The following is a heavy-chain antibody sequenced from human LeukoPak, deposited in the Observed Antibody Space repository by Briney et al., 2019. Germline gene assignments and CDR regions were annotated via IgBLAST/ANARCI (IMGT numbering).Heavy chain of an antibody. J-gene: IGHJ4*02. V-gene: IGHV1-8*03. CDR2: MNPNSGNT. CDR3: ARTPPPPTRKRGYSYGYGRFDY. CDR1: GYTFTSYG. D-gene: IGHD5-18*01. Sequence: ASVKVSCKASGYTFTSYGISWVRQAPGQGLEWMGWMNPNSGNTGYAQKFQGRVTITRNTSISTAYMELSSLRSEDTAVYYCARTPPPPTRKRGYSYGYGRFDYWGQGTLVTVSS.